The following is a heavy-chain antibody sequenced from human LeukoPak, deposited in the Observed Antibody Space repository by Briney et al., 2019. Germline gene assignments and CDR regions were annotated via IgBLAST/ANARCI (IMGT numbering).Heavy chain of an antibody. Sequence: SQTLSLTCTVSGGSISSGGYYWSWIRQHPGKGLEWIGYIYYSGSTYYNPSLKSRVTISVDTSKKQFSLKLSSVTAADTAVYYCAREGGYYDSSGYPTYYFDYWGQGTLVTVSS. CDR3: AREGGYYDSSGYPTYYFDY. J-gene: IGHJ4*02. D-gene: IGHD3-22*01. CDR1: GGSISSGGYY. CDR2: IYYSGST. V-gene: IGHV4-31*03.